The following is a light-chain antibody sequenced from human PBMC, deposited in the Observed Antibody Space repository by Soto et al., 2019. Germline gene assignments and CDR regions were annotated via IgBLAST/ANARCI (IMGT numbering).Light chain of an antibody. V-gene: IGKV3-15*01. CDR1: QSVSSN. Sequence: EIVMTQSPATLSVSPGERATLSCRASQSVSSNLAWYQQKPGQVPRLLIYDASTRATGIPARFSGSGSGTEFTLTISSLQSEDFAVYYCQHYNNLWAFGQGTRVEI. CDR2: DAS. J-gene: IGKJ1*01. CDR3: QHYNNLWA.